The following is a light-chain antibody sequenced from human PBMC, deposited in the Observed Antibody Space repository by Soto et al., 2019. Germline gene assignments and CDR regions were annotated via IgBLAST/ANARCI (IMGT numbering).Light chain of an antibody. Sequence: DIVMTQSPDSLAVSLGERATINCKSSQSVLYSSNNKNYLAWYQQKPGQPPKLLIYWASTRDSGVPDRFSGSGSGTDFTLTISSLQAEDGAVYYCQQYYSTPPTFGQGTKLEIK. CDR1: QSVLYSSNNKNY. CDR3: QQYYSTPPT. J-gene: IGKJ2*01. CDR2: WAS. V-gene: IGKV4-1*01.